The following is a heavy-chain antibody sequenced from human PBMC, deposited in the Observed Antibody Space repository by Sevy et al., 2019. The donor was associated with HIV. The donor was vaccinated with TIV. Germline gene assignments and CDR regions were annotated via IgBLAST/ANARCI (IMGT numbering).Heavy chain of an antibody. V-gene: IGHV3-30*18. CDR2: ISYDAKVK. Sequence: GGSLRLSCAASGFTFSSFGMHWVRQAPGKGLEWVAVISYDAKVKYYADSLKGRFTISRDNSRNTLYLQINSLRAEDTAIYHCVNSLDSGWTRYFQDWGQGTLVTVSS. J-gene: IGHJ1*01. CDR1: GFTFSSFG. CDR3: VNSLDSGWTRYFQD. D-gene: IGHD6-19*01.